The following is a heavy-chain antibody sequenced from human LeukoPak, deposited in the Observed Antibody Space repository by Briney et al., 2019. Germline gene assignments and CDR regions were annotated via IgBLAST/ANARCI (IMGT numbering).Heavy chain of an antibody. D-gene: IGHD3-3*01. CDR2: LYYNGRT. CDR3: TRTPPATHYDFWSGSYTGWFDP. CDR1: GGAISSSRYY. Sequence: SETLSLTCTVSGGAISSSRYYWGWIRQSPGEGLEWLGSLYYNGRTYYNPSLKSRVTMSVDTSKNQFSLKLTSVTAADTATYYCTRTPPATHYDFWSGSYTGWFDPWGQGTLVTVSS. V-gene: IGHV4-39*01. J-gene: IGHJ5*02.